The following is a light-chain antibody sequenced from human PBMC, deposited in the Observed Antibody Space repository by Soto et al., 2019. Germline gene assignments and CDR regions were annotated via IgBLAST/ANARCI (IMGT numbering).Light chain of an antibody. CDR3: QQYYNTPWT. Sequence: DIVMTQSPDSLAVSLGERATINCKSSQSVLYSSNNKNYLSWYQQKPGQPPKLLIYWASTRHSGVPDRFSGSGSGTDFTLTISSLQAEDVAVYYCQQYYNTPWTFGQGTNVEIK. CDR2: WAS. CDR1: QSVLYSSNNKNY. V-gene: IGKV4-1*01. J-gene: IGKJ1*01.